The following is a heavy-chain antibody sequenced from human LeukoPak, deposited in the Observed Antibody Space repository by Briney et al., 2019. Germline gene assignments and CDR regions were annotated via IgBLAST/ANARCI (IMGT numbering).Heavy chain of an antibody. CDR3: ARGYDSSPIDY. CDR1: GFTFSSYS. Sequence: GGSLRLSCAASGFTFSSYSMNWVRQAPGKGLEWVSYISSSSSTRYYADSVKGRFTISRDNAKNSLHLQVNSLRDEDTAVYYCARGYDSSPIDYWGQGTLVTVSS. J-gene: IGHJ4*02. V-gene: IGHV3-48*02. CDR2: ISSSSSTR. D-gene: IGHD3-22*01.